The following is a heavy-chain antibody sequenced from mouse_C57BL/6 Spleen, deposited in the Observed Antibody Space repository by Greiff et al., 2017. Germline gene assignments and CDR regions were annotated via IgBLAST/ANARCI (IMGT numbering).Heavy chain of an antibody. CDR3: AREGGNYYGDFDV. CDR2: INYDGSST. Sequence: EVMLVESEGGLVQPGSSMKLSCTASGFTFSDYYMAWVRQVPEKGLEWVANINYDGSSTYYLDSLKSRFIISRDNAKNILYLQMSSLKSEDTATYYCAREGGNYYGDFDVWGTGTTVTVSS. V-gene: IGHV5-16*01. CDR1: GFTFSDYY. J-gene: IGHJ1*03.